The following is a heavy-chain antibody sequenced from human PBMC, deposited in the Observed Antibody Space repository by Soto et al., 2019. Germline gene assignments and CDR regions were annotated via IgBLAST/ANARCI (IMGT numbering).Heavy chain of an antibody. Sequence: QVQLVQSGAEVKKPESSVKVSCKASGVTLSSYAISWVRQAPGQGLEWMGGVIPIFGTANYAQKFQGRVTITADESTSTAYMELSSLRSEDTAVYYCAGGTTVTIPVYWYFGLWGRGTLVTVSS. CDR1: GVTLSSYA. V-gene: IGHV1-69*12. J-gene: IGHJ2*01. CDR2: VIPIFGTA. D-gene: IGHD4-17*01. CDR3: AGGTTVTIPVYWYFGL.